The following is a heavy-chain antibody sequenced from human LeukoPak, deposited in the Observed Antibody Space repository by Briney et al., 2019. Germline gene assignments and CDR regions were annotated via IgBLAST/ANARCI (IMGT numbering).Heavy chain of an antibody. J-gene: IGHJ3*02. Sequence: GGSLRLSCAASGFTFSSYEMNWVRQAPGKGLEWVSYISSSGSTIYYADSVKGRFTISRDNAKNSLYLQMNSPRAEDTAVYYCARDGQGQSDAFDIWGQGTMVTVSS. CDR3: ARDGQGQSDAFDI. CDR1: GFTFSSYE. V-gene: IGHV3-48*03. CDR2: ISSSGSTI.